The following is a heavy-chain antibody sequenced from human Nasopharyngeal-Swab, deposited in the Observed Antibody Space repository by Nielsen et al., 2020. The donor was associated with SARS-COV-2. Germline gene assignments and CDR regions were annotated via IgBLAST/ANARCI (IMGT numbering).Heavy chain of an antibody. D-gene: IGHD3-3*01. CDR1: GFPFRSYW. CDR2: IKQDGSEK. Sequence: GESLKISCAASGFPFRSYWMSWVRQAPGKGLEWVANIKQDGSEKYSVDSVKGRFTISRDNAKNSLYLQMNSLRAEDTAVYYCARDGLDYDFWSAYFMDVWGQGTTVTVSS. J-gene: IGHJ6*02. V-gene: IGHV3-7*01. CDR3: ARDGLDYDFWSAYFMDV.